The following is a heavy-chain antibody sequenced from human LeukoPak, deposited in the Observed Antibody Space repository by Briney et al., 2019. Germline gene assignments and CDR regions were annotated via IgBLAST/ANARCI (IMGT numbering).Heavy chain of an antibody. CDR3: ARDRGGVGARVSD. J-gene: IGHJ4*02. V-gene: IGHV3-30-3*01. CDR2: ITSDGSKK. D-gene: IGHD1-26*01. CDR1: GFTFSTYA. Sequence: GRSLRLSCAASGFTFSTYAMHWIRQAPGKGLEWVAAITSDGSKKYYADSVKGRFTISRDNSKNTLYLQMNSLRAEDTAVYYCARDRGGVGARVSDWGQGTLVTVSS.